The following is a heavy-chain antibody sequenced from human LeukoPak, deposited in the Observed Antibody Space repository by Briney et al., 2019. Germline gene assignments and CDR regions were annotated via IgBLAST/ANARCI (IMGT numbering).Heavy chain of an antibody. CDR3: AKKRGSNFGAFDY. D-gene: IGHD5-18*01. V-gene: IGHV3-23*01. Sequence: PGGSLRLSCAASGFTFSSYAMNWVRQAPGKGLEWVSSISGSGDNTYYADSVKGRFTISRDNSKNTLYVQMNSLRAEDTAVYYCAKKRGSNFGAFDYWGQGTLVTVSS. CDR2: ISGSGDNT. J-gene: IGHJ4*02. CDR1: GFTFSSYA.